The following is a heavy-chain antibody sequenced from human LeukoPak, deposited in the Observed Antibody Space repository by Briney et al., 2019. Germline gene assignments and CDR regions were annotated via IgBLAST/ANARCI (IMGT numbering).Heavy chain of an antibody. J-gene: IGHJ4*02. D-gene: IGHD6-19*01. CDR3: ARVSGYSSGWYNY. CDR1: GYTFTVYY. V-gene: IGHV1-2*02. Sequence: ASVKVSCKASGYTFTVYYMHWVRQAPGQGLEWMGWINPNSGGTNYAQKFQGRVTMTRDTSISTAYMELSRLRSDDTAVYYCARVSGYSSGWYNYWGQGTLVTVSS. CDR2: INPNSGGT.